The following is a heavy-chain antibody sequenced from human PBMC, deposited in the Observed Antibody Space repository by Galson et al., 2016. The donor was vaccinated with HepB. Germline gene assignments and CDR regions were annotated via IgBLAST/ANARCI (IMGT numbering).Heavy chain of an antibody. J-gene: IGHJ6*02. CDR2: ISYDESNP. CDR3: TRGSITLVRGAGPRKYKYFYYGMDV. D-gene: IGHD3-10*01. CDR1: GFIFNTYN. V-gene: IGHV3-30*04. Sequence: SLRLSCAASGFIFNTYNMHWVRQAPGKGLEWVAVISYDESNPSYADSVKGRFTISRDNSKDTLYLQVNSLRAEDTAVYYCTRGSITLVRGAGPRKYKYFYYGMDVWGQGTTVTVSS.